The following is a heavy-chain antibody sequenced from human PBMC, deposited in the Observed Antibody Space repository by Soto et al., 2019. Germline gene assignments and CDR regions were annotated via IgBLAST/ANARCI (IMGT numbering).Heavy chain of an antibody. V-gene: IGHV3-66*01. CDR2: IQSGGRT. D-gene: IGHD3-3*01. J-gene: IGHJ3*02. Sequence: GGSLRLSCAASGFTVSSNYMTWVRQAPGKGLEWVSLIQSGGRTYYAGSVKGRFTISRDNSKNTLFLQMNSLRVEDTAVYYCARGSLEWKERAFDIWGQGTMVTVSS. CDR3: ARGSLEWKERAFDI. CDR1: GFTVSSNY.